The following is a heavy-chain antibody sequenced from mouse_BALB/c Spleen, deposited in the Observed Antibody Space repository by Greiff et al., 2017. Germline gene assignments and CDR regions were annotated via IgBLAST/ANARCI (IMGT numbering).Heavy chain of an antibody. D-gene: IGHD1-1*01. Sequence: EVKLVESGGGLVQPGGSLKLSCAASGFTFSSYTMSWVRQTPEKRLEWVAYISNGGGSTYYPDTVKGRFTISRDNAKNTLYLQMSSLQSEDTAMFCCARRYYDSSPIASWGQGTLVTVSA. CDR1: GFTFSSYT. J-gene: IGHJ3*01. CDR3: ARRYYDSSPIAS. V-gene: IGHV5-12-2*01. CDR2: ISNGGGST.